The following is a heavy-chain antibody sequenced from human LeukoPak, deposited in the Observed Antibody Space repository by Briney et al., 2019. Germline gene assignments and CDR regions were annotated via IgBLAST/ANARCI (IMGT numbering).Heavy chain of an antibody. V-gene: IGHV3-23*01. D-gene: IGHD1-26*01. CDR2: IIDSGIST. J-gene: IGHJ5*01. Sequence: GGSLRLSCAASGFTFNNYAMTWVRQAPEKGLEWISSIIDSGISTYYRDSVKGRFTISRDNSKNTLYLQMNSLRAEDTAVYYCAKGSRGNYDSWGQGTLVTVSS. CDR3: AKGSRGNYDS. CDR1: GFTFNNYA.